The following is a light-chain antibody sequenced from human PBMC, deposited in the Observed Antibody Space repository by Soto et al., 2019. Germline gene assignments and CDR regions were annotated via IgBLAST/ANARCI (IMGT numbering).Light chain of an antibody. CDR3: SLYTSSRTVI. V-gene: IGLV2-14*01. J-gene: IGLJ2*01. Sequence: QSALTQPASVSGSPGQSITISCTGTSSDVGGYKYVSWYQQHPGKAPKVMIYEGATRPSGVSNRFSGSKSGNTASLTISGLQAEDEGDYYCSLYTSSRTVIFGGGTQLTV. CDR1: SSDVGGYKY. CDR2: EGA.